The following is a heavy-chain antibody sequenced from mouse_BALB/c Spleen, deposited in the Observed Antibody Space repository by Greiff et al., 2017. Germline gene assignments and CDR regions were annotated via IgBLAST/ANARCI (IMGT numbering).Heavy chain of an antibody. D-gene: IGHD2-10*02. V-gene: IGHV1-7*01. CDR1: GYSFTSYW. CDR3: AREGYGNYGAY. CDR2: INPSSGYT. Sequence: QVQLKQSGAELAKPGASVKMSCKASGYSFTSYWMHWVKQRPGQGLEWIGYINPSSGYTEYNQKFKDKATLTADKSSSTAYMQLSSLTSEDSAVYYCAREGYGNYGAYWGQGTLVNVSA. J-gene: IGHJ3*01.